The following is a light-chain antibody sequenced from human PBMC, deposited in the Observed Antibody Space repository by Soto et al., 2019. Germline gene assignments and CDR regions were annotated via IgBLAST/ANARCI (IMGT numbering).Light chain of an antibody. Sequence: SYELTQTPSVSVSPGQTATITCSGDELPKQFVFWYQQKPGQAPGLVIQKDTERPSGIPERFSGSTSGTLVTLTISGVQAEDEADYYCQSADNSGVVFGGGTKVTVL. V-gene: IGLV3-25*02. J-gene: IGLJ2*01. CDR1: ELPKQF. CDR3: QSADNSGVV. CDR2: KDT.